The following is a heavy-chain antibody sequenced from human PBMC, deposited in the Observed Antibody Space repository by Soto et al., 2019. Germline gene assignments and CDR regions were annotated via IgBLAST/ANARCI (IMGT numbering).Heavy chain of an antibody. CDR1: GFTLNDFG. Sequence: PGGSLRLSCEVSGFTLNDFGIHWVRQAPGKGLEWVSAISGSGGSTYYADSVKGRFTISRDNSKNTLYLQMNSLRAEETAVYYCAKNPLQGVVITAFDYWGQGTLVTVSS. CDR3: AKNPLQGVVITAFDY. D-gene: IGHD3-3*01. CDR2: ISGSGGST. V-gene: IGHV3-23*01. J-gene: IGHJ4*02.